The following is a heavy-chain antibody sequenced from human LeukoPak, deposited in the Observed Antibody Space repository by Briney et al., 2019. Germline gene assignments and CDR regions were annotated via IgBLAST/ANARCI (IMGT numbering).Heavy chain of an antibody. Sequence: SVKVSCKASGGTFISYTISWVRQAPGQGLEWMGRIIPILGIANYAQKFQGRVTITADKSTSTAYMELSSLRSEDTAVYYCARGLMADAFDIWGQGTMFTVSS. CDR3: ARGLMADAFDI. J-gene: IGHJ3*02. V-gene: IGHV1-69*02. CDR2: IIPILGIA. D-gene: IGHD2-8*01. CDR1: GGTFISYT.